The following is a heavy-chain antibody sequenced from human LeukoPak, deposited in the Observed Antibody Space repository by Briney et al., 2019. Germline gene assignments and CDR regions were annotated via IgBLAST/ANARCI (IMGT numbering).Heavy chain of an antibody. J-gene: IGHJ4*02. D-gene: IGHD3-22*01. CDR2: IYTSGST. CDR1: GGPISNY. CDR3: ARAAAWRLLNYFDS. Sequence: PSETLSLTCTVSGGPISNYWSWIRQPAGKGLEWIGRIYTSGSTNYNPSLKRRVTISVDTSKNQFSLRLPTVTAADTAVYYCARAAAWRLLNYFDSWGQGTLVTVSS. V-gene: IGHV4-4*07.